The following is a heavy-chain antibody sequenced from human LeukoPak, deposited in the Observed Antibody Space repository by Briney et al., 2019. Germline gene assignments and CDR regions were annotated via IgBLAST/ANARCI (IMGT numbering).Heavy chain of an antibody. Sequence: PSETLSLACIVSGYSITSGYYWGWIRQPPGKGLEWIGSIIHSDRRRTYYNPSLKSRVTISVDTSKNQFSLKLSSVTAADTAVYYCARMRGTYSRKATPNDYWGQGTLVTVSS. CDR2: IIHSDRRRT. D-gene: IGHD6-13*01. J-gene: IGHJ4*02. CDR3: ARMRGTYSRKATPNDY. V-gene: IGHV4-38-2*02. CDR1: GYSITSGYY.